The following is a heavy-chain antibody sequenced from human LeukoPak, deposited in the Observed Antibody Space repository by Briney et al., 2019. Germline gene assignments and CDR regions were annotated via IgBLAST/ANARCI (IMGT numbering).Heavy chain of an antibody. CDR1: GFTFSSYA. CDR3: AKMPQYYYDSSGYFDY. J-gene: IGHJ4*02. D-gene: IGHD3-22*01. CDR2: ISGSGGST. V-gene: IGHV3-23*01. Sequence: GGSLRLSCEASGFTFSSYAMSWVRQAPGKGLEWVSGISGSGGSTYYADSVEGRFTISRDNSKNTLYLQMNSLRSEDTAVYYCAKMPQYYYDSSGYFDYWGQGTLVTVSS.